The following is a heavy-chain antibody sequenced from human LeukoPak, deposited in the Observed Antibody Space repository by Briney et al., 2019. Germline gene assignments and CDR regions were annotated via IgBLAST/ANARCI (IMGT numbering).Heavy chain of an antibody. CDR2: ISAYNGNT. Sequence: ASVKVSCKASGYTFTSYGISWVRQAPGQGLEWMGWISAYNGNTNYAQKLQGRVTMTTDTSTSTAYMELRSLRSDDTAVYYCARAPPFSGGSCHSLECMAFDIWGQGTMVTVSS. J-gene: IGHJ3*02. D-gene: IGHD2-15*01. CDR1: GYTFTSYG. V-gene: IGHV1-18*01. CDR3: ARAPPFSGGSCHSLECMAFDI.